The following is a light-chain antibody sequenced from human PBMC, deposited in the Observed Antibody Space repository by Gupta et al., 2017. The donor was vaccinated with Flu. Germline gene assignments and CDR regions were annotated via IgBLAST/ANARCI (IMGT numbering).Light chain of an antibody. Sequence: EIVLTQSPGTLSLSPGERATLSCRASQSVSSSYLAWYQQKPGQAPRLLIYGASSRATGIPDRFSGSGSGTDFTLTISRREPEDFAVYYCQQYRSPPRVTFGPGTKVDIK. V-gene: IGKV3-20*01. CDR3: QQYRSPPRVT. J-gene: IGKJ3*01. CDR2: GAS. CDR1: QSVSSSY.